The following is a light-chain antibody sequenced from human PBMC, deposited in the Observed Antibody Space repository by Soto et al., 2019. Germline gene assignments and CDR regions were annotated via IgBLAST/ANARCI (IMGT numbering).Light chain of an antibody. J-gene: IGLJ2*01. V-gene: IGLV1-44*01. CDR3: AAWEVSFVV. Sequence: QSVLTQPPSASGTPGQRVTSSCSGSRSNIGTNPVTWYQQLPGMAPKLLIHSNKQRPSGVPDRFSGSKSCTSASLAIRGLQSEDEADYYCAAWEVSFVVVCGGTKLTVL. CDR2: SNK. CDR1: RSNIGTNP.